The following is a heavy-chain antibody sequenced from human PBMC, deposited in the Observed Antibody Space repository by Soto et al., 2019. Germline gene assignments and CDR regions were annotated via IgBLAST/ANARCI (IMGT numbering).Heavy chain of an antibody. CDR1: GFTFRNYG. Sequence: QVQLVESGGGVVQPGRSLRLSCAASGFTFRNYGMHWVRQAPGKGLEWVAVISYDGTNKYHAGSVKGRFTISRDNSKNTLYLQINSLIAEDTAVYYCAKQEYSSTWDGVDVWGQGTAVTVSS. CDR3: AKQEYSSTWDGVDV. CDR2: ISYDGTNK. J-gene: IGHJ6*02. D-gene: IGHD6-13*01. V-gene: IGHV3-30*18.